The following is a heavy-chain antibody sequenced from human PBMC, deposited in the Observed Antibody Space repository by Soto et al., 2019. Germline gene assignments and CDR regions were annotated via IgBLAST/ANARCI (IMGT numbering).Heavy chain of an antibody. CDR2: INSDGSST. V-gene: IGHV3-74*01. CDR3: ARGGGYCSSTSCYDGDCSGGSCYFVYYYYGMDV. D-gene: IGHD2-2*01. CDR1: GFTFSSYW. Sequence: PGGSLRLSCAASGFTFSSYWMHWVRQAPGKGLVWVSRINSDGSSTSYADSVKGRFTISRDNAKNTLYLQMNSLRAEDTAVYYCARGGGYCSSTSCYDGDCSGGSCYFVYYYYGMDVWGQGTTVTVSS. J-gene: IGHJ6*02.